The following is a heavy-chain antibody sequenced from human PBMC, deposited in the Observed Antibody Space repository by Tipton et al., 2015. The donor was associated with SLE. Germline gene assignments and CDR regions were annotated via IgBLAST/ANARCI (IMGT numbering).Heavy chain of an antibody. D-gene: IGHD1-26*01. V-gene: IGHV4-61*02. J-gene: IGHJ6*03. CDR1: GGSVNSGTYY. CDR3: ARDSVGLVDNYHYYYMDV. CDR2: IFTRGST. Sequence: LTCTVSGGSVNSGTYYWSWIRQPAGKGLEWIGRIFTRGSTNYNLSLKSRVTISLDTSKNQFSLKLKSVTAADTGVYYCARDSVGLVDNYHYYYMDVWGKGTTVTISS.